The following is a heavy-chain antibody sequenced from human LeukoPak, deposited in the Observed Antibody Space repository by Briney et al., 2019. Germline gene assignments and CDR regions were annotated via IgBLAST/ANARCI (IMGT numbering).Heavy chain of an antibody. CDR3: ARENLRDGYNTGHFDY. V-gene: IGHV3-30-3*01. J-gene: IGHJ4*02. Sequence: SGGSLRLSCAASGFTFSSYAMHWVRQAPGKGLEWVAVISYDGSNKYYADSVKGRFTISRDNSKNTLYLQMNSLRAEDTAVYYCARENLRDGYNTGHFDYWGQGTLVTVSS. CDR2: ISYDGSNK. D-gene: IGHD5-24*01. CDR1: GFTFSSYA.